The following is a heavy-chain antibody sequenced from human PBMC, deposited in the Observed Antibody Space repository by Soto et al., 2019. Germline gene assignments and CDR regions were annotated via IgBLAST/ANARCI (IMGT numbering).Heavy chain of an antibody. CDR1: VFSFSTYA. CDR2: IWFDGVKE. Sequence: PGGSLRLSCAVSVFSFSTYAMHWVRQAPGKGLEWLAIIWFDGVKEYYAESVRGRFTISIDNSKNTVFLQMDTVGAEDSALYYCTRATFDVWGQGTTVTVSS. J-gene: IGHJ6*02. CDR3: TRATFDV. V-gene: IGHV3-33*01.